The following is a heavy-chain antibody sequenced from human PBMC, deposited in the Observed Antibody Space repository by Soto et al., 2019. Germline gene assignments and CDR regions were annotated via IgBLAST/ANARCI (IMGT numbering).Heavy chain of an antibody. CDR1: GFTFSSYA. Sequence: HPGGSLRLSCAASGFTFSSYAMSWVRQAPGKGLEWVSAISGSGGSTYYADSVKGRFTISRDNSKNTLYLQMDSLRAEDTAVYYCAKDKIAVDNFDYWGQGTLVTVSS. CDR3: AKDKIAVDNFDY. D-gene: IGHD6-19*01. V-gene: IGHV3-23*01. CDR2: ISGSGGST. J-gene: IGHJ4*02.